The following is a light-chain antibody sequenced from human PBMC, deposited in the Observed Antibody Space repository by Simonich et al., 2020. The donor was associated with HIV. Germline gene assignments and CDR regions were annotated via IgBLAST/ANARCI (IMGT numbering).Light chain of an antibody. CDR3: QSADSSGTWV. CDR2: KDS. J-gene: IGLJ3*02. Sequence: SYELTQPPSVSVSPGQTARITCSGDALPKQYAYWYQQKTGQATVLVINKDSEWPTGIPERFSGSSSGTTVTLTSSGVQAEDEADYYCQSADSSGTWVFGGGTKLTVL. V-gene: IGLV3-25*03. CDR1: ALPKQY.